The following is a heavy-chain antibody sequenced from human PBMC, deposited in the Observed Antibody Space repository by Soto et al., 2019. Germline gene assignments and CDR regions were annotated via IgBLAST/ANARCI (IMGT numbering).Heavy chain of an antibody. D-gene: IGHD6-6*01. CDR2: INPSGGST. J-gene: IGHJ5*02. Sequence: EASVKVSCKASGYTFTSYYMHWVRQAPGQGLEWMGIINPSGGSTSYAQKFQGRVTMTRDTSTSTVYMELSSLRSEDTAVCYCARAGVMAARSSWFDPWGQGTLVTVSS. CDR1: GYTFTSYY. CDR3: ARAGVMAARSSWFDP. V-gene: IGHV1-46*03.